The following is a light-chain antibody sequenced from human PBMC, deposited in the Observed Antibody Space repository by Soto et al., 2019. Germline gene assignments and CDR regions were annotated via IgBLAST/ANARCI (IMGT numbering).Light chain of an antibody. CDR3: SSYTSSNSYV. J-gene: IGLJ1*01. V-gene: IGLV2-14*01. CDR1: SSDVGAYNS. Sequence: QSALTQPASVSGSSGQSIAISCTGTSSDVGAYNSVSWYQQYPGKAPKLMIHDVSNRPSGVSDRFSGSKSGNTASLTISGLQAEDEADYYCSSYTSSNSYVFGSGTKLTVL. CDR2: DVS.